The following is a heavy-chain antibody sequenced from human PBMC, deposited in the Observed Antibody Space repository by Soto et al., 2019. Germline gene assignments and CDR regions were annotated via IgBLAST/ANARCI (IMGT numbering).Heavy chain of an antibody. V-gene: IGHV4-34*01. CDR2: MSHSGGT. D-gene: IGHD2-21*02. J-gene: IGHJ3*02. CDR1: GGFVTSGSYY. CDR3: ARVERGTATSVVDAFDI. Sequence: QVQLQQWGAGLLKPSETLSLTCAVYGGFVTSGSYYWSWIRQPPGKGLEWIGEMSHSGGTHFNPSLQSRVTISVDTSKNQFTRKMSSVTAADTALYYCARVERGTATSVVDAFDIWGPGTMVTVSS.